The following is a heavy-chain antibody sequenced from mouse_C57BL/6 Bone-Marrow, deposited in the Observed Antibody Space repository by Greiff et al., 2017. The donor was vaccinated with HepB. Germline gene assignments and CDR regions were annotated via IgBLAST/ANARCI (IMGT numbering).Heavy chain of an antibody. D-gene: IGHD3-3*01. V-gene: IGHV1-63*01. CDR3: ARGDRDGAMDY. Sequence: QVQLKQSGAELVRPGTSVKMSCKASGYTFTNYWIGWAKQRPGHGLEWIGDIYPGGGYTNYNEKFKGKATLTADKSSSTAYMQFSSLTSEDSAIYYCARGDRDGAMDYWGQGTSVTVSS. CDR1: GYTFTNYW. J-gene: IGHJ4*01. CDR2: IYPGGGYT.